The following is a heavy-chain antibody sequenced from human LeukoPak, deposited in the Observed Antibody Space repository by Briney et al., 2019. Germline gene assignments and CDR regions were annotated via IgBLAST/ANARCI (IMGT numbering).Heavy chain of an antibody. V-gene: IGHV1-69*05. D-gene: IGHD5-18*01. Sequence: ASVKVSCKASGGTFSSYAISWVRQAPGRGLEWMGRIIPIFGTANYAQKFQGRVTITTDESTSTAYMELSSLRSEDTAVYYCARELQLWLQKWGQGTLVTVSS. CDR2: IIPIFGTA. CDR1: GGTFSSYA. CDR3: ARELQLWLQK. J-gene: IGHJ4*02.